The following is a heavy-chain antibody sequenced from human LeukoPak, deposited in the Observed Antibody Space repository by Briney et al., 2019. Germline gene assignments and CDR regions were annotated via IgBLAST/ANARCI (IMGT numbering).Heavy chain of an antibody. CDR1: GFTFSSSA. J-gene: IGHJ4*02. D-gene: IGHD6-19*01. V-gene: IGHV3-23*01. CDR3: AKANEWLVYSLFDY. Sequence: PGGSLRLSCAASGFTFSSSAMSWVRQAPGKGLEWVSAISNNGGYTYYADSVQGRFTISRDNSKSTLCLQMNSLRAEDTAVYYCAKANEWLVYSLFDYWGQGTLVTVSS. CDR2: ISNNGGYT.